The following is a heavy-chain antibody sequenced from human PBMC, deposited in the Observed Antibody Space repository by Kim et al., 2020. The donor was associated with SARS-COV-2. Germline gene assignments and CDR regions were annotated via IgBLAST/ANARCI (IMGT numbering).Heavy chain of an antibody. J-gene: IGHJ4*02. CDR3: ARAHDYGGNFAY. D-gene: IGHD4-17*01. Sequence: SVKVSCKASGGTFSSYAISWVRQAPGQGLEWMGGIIPIFGTANYAQKFQGRVTITADKSTSTAYMELSSLRSEDTAVYYCARAHDYGGNFAYWGQGTLVTVSS. CDR2: IIPIFGTA. V-gene: IGHV1-69*06. CDR1: GGTFSSYA.